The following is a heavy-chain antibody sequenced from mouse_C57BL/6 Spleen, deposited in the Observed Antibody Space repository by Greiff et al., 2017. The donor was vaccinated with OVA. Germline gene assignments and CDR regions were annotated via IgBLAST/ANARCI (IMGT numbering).Heavy chain of an antibody. CDR1: GYTFTSYG. D-gene: IGHD3-1*01. Sequence: LQESGAELARPGASVKLSCKASGYTFTSYGISWVKQRTGQGLEWIGEIYPRSGNTYYNEKFKGKATLTADKSSSTAYMELRSLTSEDSAVYFCARSGDYAMDYWGQGTSVTVSS. CDR2: IYPRSGNT. V-gene: IGHV1-81*01. J-gene: IGHJ4*01. CDR3: ARSGDYAMDY.